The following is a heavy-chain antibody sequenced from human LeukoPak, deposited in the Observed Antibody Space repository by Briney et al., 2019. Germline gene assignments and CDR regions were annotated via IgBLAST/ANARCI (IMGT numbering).Heavy chain of an antibody. CDR1: GFTFSDFW. V-gene: IGHV3-7*01. CDR2: INQDGSEN. CDR3: TKGRSNHY. Sequence: GGSPRLSCAASGFTFSDFWMGWVRQAPGKGLEWVANINQDGSENYYVDSVKGRFTISRDNAKNSLYLQMNSLRAEDTAVYYCTKGRSNHYWGQGTLVTVST. D-gene: IGHD3-10*01. J-gene: IGHJ4*02.